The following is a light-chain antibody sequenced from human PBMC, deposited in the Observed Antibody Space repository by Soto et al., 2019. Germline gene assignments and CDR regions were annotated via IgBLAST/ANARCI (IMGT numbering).Light chain of an antibody. J-gene: IGKJ4*01. Sequence: TQSRGTLSLSPGERPTISWRASLIISSSSLAWYQQKPRQATRLLIYGASTRANGIPARFSGSGSGPEFTLTVRSLQSDDFAFYSCQQYNNWRPLVFGGGTKVDIK. V-gene: IGKV3-15*01. CDR3: QQYNNWRPLV. CDR1: LIISSS. CDR2: GAS.